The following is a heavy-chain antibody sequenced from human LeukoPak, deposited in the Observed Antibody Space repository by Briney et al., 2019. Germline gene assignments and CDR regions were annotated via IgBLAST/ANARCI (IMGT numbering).Heavy chain of an antibody. V-gene: IGHV4-34*01. CDR2: INHSGST. CDR1: GGSFSGYY. Sequence: PSETLSLTCAVYGGSFSGYYWSRIRQPPGKGLEWIGEINHSGSTNYNPSLKSRVTISVDTSKNQFSLKLSSVTAADTAVYYCARGRGVYYDSSGYYYPLNYWGQGTLVTVSS. D-gene: IGHD3-22*01. CDR3: ARGRGVYYDSSGYYYPLNY. J-gene: IGHJ4*02.